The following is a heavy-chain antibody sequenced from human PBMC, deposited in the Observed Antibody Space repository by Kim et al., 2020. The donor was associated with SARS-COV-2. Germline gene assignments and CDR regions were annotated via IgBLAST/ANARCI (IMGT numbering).Heavy chain of an antibody. Sequence: YAESVQGRLTISRDNAKTSLYLQMNSLRAEDTAVYYCARAYSSGWAYFDYWGQGTLVTVSS. CDR3: ARAYSSGWAYFDY. V-gene: IGHV3-21*01. D-gene: IGHD6-19*01. J-gene: IGHJ4*02.